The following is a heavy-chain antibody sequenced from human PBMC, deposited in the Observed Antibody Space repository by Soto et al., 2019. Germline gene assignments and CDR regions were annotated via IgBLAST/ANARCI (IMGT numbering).Heavy chain of an antibody. V-gene: IGHV4-34*01. CDR1: GGSFSGYY. Sequence: QVQLQQWGAGPLRPLETLSLTCGVSGGSFSGYYWAWIRQSPGKGLEWIGEINDLGSINYNPSLKSRVSISVDTSKNHYPLNLRSVTAADTAVYYGARESHDILTGPPWVWYFDLWGRDTLVTVSS. CDR3: ARESHDILTGPPWVWYFDL. CDR2: INDLGSI. D-gene: IGHD3-9*01. J-gene: IGHJ2*01.